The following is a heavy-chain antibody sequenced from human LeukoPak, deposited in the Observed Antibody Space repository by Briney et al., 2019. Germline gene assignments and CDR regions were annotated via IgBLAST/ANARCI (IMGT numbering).Heavy chain of an antibody. CDR3: ARGLRSGGSCCFDY. Sequence: NASETLSLTCAVYGGSFSGYNWSWIRQPPGKGLEWIGEINHSGSTNYNPSLKSRVTISVDTSKNQFSLKLSSVTAADTAVYYCARGLRSGGSCCFDYWGQGTLVTVSS. J-gene: IGHJ4*02. V-gene: IGHV4-34*01. D-gene: IGHD2-15*01. CDR1: GGSFSGYN. CDR2: INHSGST.